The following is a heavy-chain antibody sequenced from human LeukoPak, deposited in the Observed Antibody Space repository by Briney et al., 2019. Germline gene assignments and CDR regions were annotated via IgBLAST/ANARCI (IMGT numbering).Heavy chain of an antibody. V-gene: IGHV4-59*01. CDR2: VHHSGTS. CDR1: GDSIRRYF. CDR3: AGAEIDRLRSPGTLYYIDA. Sequence: SETLSLTCSVSGDSIRRYFWSWIRLSPGKGLEWIGYVHHSGTSRYKPSLESRVTISLDTSENQFSLTLKSVTAADTALYYCAGAEIDRLRSPGTLYYIDAWGPGTLVTVSS. J-gene: IGHJ5*02. D-gene: IGHD5-12*01.